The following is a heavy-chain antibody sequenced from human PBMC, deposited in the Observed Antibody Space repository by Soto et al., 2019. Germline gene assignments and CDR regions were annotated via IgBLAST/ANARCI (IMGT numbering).Heavy chain of an antibody. V-gene: IGHV4-39*01. CDR1: GSISGYY. J-gene: IGHJ4*02. D-gene: IGHD3-10*01. Sequence: GSISGYYWTWIRQPPGKGLEWVGSLFYGGTTDYNPSLKSRLTMSLDTSKDHFSLELRSVTAADTAVYYCARHRGPAPVYWGQGTLVTVSS. CDR2: LFYGGTT. CDR3: ARHRGPAPVY.